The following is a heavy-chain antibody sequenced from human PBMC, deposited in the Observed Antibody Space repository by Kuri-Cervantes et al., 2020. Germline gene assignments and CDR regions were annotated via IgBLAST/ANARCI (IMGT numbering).Heavy chain of an antibody. CDR1: GGSFSGYY. V-gene: IGHV4-59*01. D-gene: IGHD3-3*01. Sequence: SETLSLTCAVYGGSFSGYYWSWIRQPPGKGLEWIGYISNSGSTNYNPSLKSRVTISVDTSKNQFSLKLSSVAAADTAVYYCARAPREWGSYYYMDVWGKGTTVTVSS. J-gene: IGHJ6*03. CDR2: ISNSGST. CDR3: ARAPREWGSYYYMDV.